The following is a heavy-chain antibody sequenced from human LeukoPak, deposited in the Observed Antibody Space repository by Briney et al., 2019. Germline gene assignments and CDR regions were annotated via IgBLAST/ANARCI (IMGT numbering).Heavy chain of an antibody. CDR3: ARHRARDSSSWYYYYYYMDV. V-gene: IGHV4-39*01. D-gene: IGHD6-13*01. Sequence: PSETLSLTCTVSGGSISSSSYYWGWIRQPPGKGLEWIGSIYYSGSTYYNPSLKSRVTISVDTSKNQFSLKLSSVTAADTAVYYCARHRARDSSSWYYYYYYMDVWGKGTTVTVSS. J-gene: IGHJ6*03. CDR1: GGSISSSSYY. CDR2: IYYSGST.